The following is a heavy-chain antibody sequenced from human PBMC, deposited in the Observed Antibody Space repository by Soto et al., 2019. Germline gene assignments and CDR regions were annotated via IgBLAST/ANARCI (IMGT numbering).Heavy chain of an antibody. V-gene: IGHV3-7*01. J-gene: IGHJ4*02. CDR1: GFTFSDYY. Sequence: VQLVESGGGLVKPGGSLRLSCAASGFTFSDYYMSWIRQAPGKGLEWVANIKQDGSEKYYVDSVKGRFTISRDNAKNSLYLQMNSLRAEDTAVYYCARDLRIVGATTFDYWGQGTLVTVSS. D-gene: IGHD1-26*01. CDR3: ARDLRIVGATTFDY. CDR2: IKQDGSEK.